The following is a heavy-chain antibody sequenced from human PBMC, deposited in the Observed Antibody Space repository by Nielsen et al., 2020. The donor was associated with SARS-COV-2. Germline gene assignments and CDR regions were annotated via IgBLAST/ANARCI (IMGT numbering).Heavy chain of an antibody. CDR3: ARDRDTVRARSNWNDYGY. V-gene: IGHV1-2*06. CDR1: GYTFTNYY. D-gene: IGHD1-20*01. CDR2: INPYSGGT. J-gene: IGHJ4*02. Sequence: ASVKVSCKASGYTFTNYYIHWVRQAPGQGLEWMGRINPYSGGTNYAQKFQGTVTMTRDASISTVYMELTSDDTAVYYCARDRDTVRARSNWNDYGYWGQGTLVTVSS.